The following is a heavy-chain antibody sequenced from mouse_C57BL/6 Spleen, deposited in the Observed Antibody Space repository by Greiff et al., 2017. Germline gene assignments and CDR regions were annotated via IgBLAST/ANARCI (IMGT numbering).Heavy chain of an antibody. CDR3: AKLTGTWYFDV. CDR1: GYTFTDYN. V-gene: IGHV1-18*01. CDR2: INPNNGGT. J-gene: IGHJ1*03. D-gene: IGHD4-1*01. Sequence: EVQLQQSGPELVKPGASVKIPCKASGYTFTDYNMDWVKQSHGKSLEWIGDINPNNGGTIYNQKFKGKATLTVDKSSSTAYMELRSLTSEDTAVYYCAKLTGTWYFDVWGTGTTVTVSS.